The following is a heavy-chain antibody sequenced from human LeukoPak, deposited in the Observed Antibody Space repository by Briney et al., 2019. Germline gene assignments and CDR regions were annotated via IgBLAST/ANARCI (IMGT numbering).Heavy chain of an antibody. J-gene: IGHJ6*03. CDR1: GYSISSGYY. D-gene: IGHD6-6*01. CDR2: IYHSGST. CDR3: ARTFIAARPPLYYYYYMDV. V-gene: IGHV4-38-2*02. Sequence: SETLSLTCTVSGYSISSGYYWGWIRQPPGKGLEWIGSIYHSGSTNYNPSLKSRVTISVDTSKNQFSLKLSSVTAADTAVYYCARTFIAARPPLYYYYYMDVWGKGTTVTVSS.